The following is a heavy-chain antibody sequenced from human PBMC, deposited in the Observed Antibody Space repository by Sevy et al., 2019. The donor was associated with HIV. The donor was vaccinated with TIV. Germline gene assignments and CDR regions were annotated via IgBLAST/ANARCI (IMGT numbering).Heavy chain of an antibody. V-gene: IGHV3-23*01. CDR3: AKDTQRTPTPAFFDY. CDR2: ISGSGGST. J-gene: IGHJ4*02. CDR1: GFTFSSYA. Sequence: GGSLRLSCAASGFTFSSYAMSWVRQAPGKGLEWVSAISGSGGSTYYAHSVKGRFTISRDNSKNTLYLQMNSLRAEDTAVYYCAKDTQRTPTPAFFDYWGQGTLVTVSS.